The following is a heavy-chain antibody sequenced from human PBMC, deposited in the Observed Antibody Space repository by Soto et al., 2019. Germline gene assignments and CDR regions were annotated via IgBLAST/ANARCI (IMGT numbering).Heavy chain of an antibody. J-gene: IGHJ6*02. V-gene: IGHV1-2*04. CDR1: GYTLTGYY. Sequence: GASVKVSCKASGYTLTGYYMHWVRQAPGQGLEWMGWINPNSGGTNYAQKFQGWVTMTRDTSISTAYMELSRLRSDDTAVYYCARDRIAAAGTYYYYYGMDVWGQGTTVTVSS. CDR3: ARDRIAAAGTYYYYYGMDV. D-gene: IGHD6-13*01. CDR2: INPNSGGT.